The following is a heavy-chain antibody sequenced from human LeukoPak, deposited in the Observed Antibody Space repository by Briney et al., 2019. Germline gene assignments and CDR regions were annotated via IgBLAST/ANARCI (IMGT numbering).Heavy chain of an antibody. D-gene: IGHD6-19*01. Sequence: GESLKISCKGSGYSFTSYWIGWVRQMPGKGLEWMGIIYPGDSGTRYSPSFQGQVTISADKSISTAYLQWSSLKASDTAMYYCARGLEQWLVHDYFDYWGQGTLVTVSS. CDR1: GYSFTSYW. CDR3: ARGLEQWLVHDYFDY. J-gene: IGHJ4*02. V-gene: IGHV5-51*01. CDR2: IYPGDSGT.